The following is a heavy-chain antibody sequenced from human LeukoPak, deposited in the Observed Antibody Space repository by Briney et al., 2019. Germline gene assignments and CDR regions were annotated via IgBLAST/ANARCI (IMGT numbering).Heavy chain of an antibody. Sequence: ASVKVSCKASGYIFTSYYIHWVRQAPGQGLEWMGIINPSGGSTGYAQKFQGRVTITRNTSISTAYMELSSLRSEDTAVYYCARADSSGYYWVPYYWGQGTLVTVSS. V-gene: IGHV1-46*01. D-gene: IGHD3-22*01. CDR1: GYIFTSYY. CDR2: INPSGGST. CDR3: ARADSSGYYWVPYY. J-gene: IGHJ4*02.